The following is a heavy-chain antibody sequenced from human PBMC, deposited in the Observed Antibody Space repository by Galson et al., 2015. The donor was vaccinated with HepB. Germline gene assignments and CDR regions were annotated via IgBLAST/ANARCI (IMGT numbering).Heavy chain of an antibody. CDR1: GITFADYA. J-gene: IGHJ4*02. CDR2: IRSKAYGGTT. D-gene: IGHD3-10*01. CDR3: SRGSLGSGSYDYFDL. Sequence: SLRLSCAASGITFADYAMNWVRQAPGAGLEWVGFIRSKAYGGTTEYAAAVKGRFSISRDESKSIAYLQMNSLTTEDTAVYFCSRGSLGSGSYDYFDLWGQGTLVTVSS. V-gene: IGHV3-49*04.